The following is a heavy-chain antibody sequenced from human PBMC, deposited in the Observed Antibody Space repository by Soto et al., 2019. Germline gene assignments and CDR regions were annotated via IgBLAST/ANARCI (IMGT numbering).Heavy chain of an antibody. CDR2: ISYDGSNK. J-gene: IGHJ4*02. D-gene: IGHD2-15*01. CDR1: GFTFSSYA. V-gene: IGHV3-30-3*01. CDR3: ARARIPYCSGGSCYSFDY. Sequence: GGSLRLSCAASGFTFSSYAMHWVRQAPGKGLEWVAVISYDGSNKYYADSVKGRFTISRDNSKNTLYLQMNSLRAEDTAVYYCARARIPYCSGGSCYSFDYWGQGTLVTVSS.